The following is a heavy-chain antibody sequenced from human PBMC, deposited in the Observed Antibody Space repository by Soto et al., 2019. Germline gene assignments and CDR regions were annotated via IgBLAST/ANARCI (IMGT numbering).Heavy chain of an antibody. CDR2: IIPIFDLP. CDR1: VSTFSSYT. V-gene: IGHV1-69*08. J-gene: IGHJ6*02. D-gene: IGHD2-2*01. Sequence: QVQLVQSGAEVKKPGSSVKVSCKASVSTFSSYTITWVRQAPGQGLEWMGRIIPIFDLPIYEQKFQGRVTITADKSTSTAYMELSSLKSEDTAVYYCARDEAADELVPAAINAMDVWGQGTTVIVSS. CDR3: ARDEAADELVPAAINAMDV.